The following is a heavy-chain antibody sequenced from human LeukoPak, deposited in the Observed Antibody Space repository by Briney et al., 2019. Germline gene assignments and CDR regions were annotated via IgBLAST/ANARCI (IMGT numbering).Heavy chain of an antibody. V-gene: IGHV4-39*01. J-gene: IGHJ4*02. CDR1: GGSMSGSNYY. Sequence: SETLSLTCTVSGGSMSGSNYYWGWVRQSPEKGLEWIGSIIYSGTTHYDPSPRSRVTISVDTSKSQFSLRLTSVTAADTAVYYCARDFGDHRIDYWGQGTLVTVSS. CDR2: IIYSGTT. CDR3: ARDFGDHRIDY. D-gene: IGHD4-17*01.